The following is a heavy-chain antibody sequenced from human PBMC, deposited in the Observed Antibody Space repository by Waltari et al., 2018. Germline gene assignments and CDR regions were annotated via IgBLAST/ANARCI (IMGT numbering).Heavy chain of an antibody. Sequence: QVQLVQSGAEVKKPGSSVKVSCKASGGTFRSYAISWVRQAPGQGLEWMGGINPILGIANYAQKFQGRVTITADKSTSTAYMELSSLRSEDTAVYYCARWEGDDYSMYYYYGMDVWGQGTTVTVSS. CDR1: GGTFRSYA. J-gene: IGHJ6*02. V-gene: IGHV1-69*10. D-gene: IGHD4-4*01. CDR3: ARWEGDDYSMYYYYGMDV. CDR2: INPILGIA.